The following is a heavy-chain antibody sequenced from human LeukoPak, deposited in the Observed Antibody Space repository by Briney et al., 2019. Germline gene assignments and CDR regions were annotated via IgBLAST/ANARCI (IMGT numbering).Heavy chain of an antibody. CDR2: VFYTGTS. CDR1: GGSISSYY. V-gene: IGHV4-59*01. J-gene: IGHJ6*03. Sequence: SETLSLTCTVSGGSISSYYWSWIRQPPGKGLEWIGYVFYTGTSHYNPSLKRGVTISVDTSKNEFSLKLSSVTAADTAVYYCARGLGSSSWTFYYYMYVWGKGTTVTVSS. D-gene: IGHD6-13*01. CDR3: ARGLGSSSWTFYYYMYV.